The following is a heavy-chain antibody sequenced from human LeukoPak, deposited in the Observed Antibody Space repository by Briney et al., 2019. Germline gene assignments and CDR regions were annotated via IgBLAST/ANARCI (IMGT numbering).Heavy chain of an antibody. CDR2: ISGSGGST. CDR1: GFTFSSYA. D-gene: IGHD5-12*01. Sequence: PGASLRLSCAASGFTFSSYAMSWVRQAPGKGLEWASAISGSGGSTYYADSVKGRFTISRDNSKNTLYLQMNSLRAEDTAVYYCAKGKMVYSGYDPFDYWGQGTLVTVSS. V-gene: IGHV3-23*01. CDR3: AKGKMVYSGYDPFDY. J-gene: IGHJ4*02.